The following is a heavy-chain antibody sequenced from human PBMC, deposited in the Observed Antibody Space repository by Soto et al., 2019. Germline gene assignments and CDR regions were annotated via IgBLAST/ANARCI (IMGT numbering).Heavy chain of an antibody. CDR3: ARGPAIGYYDFWSGYYNGAFDI. V-gene: IGHV4-34*01. CDR2: INHSGST. CDR1: GGSFSGYY. J-gene: IGHJ3*02. Sequence: SGTLSLTCAVYGGSFSGYYWSWIRQPPGKGLEWIGEINHSGSTNYNPSLKSRVTISVDTSKNQFSLKLSSVTAADTAVYYCARGPAIGYYDFWSGYYNGAFDIWGQGTMVTVSS. D-gene: IGHD3-3*01.